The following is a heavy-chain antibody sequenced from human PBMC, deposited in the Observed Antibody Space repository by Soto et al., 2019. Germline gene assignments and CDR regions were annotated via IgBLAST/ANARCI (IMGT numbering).Heavy chain of an antibody. CDR2: IYHSGST. J-gene: IGHJ6*02. Sequence: SETLSLTCAVSGGSISSSNWWSWVRQPPGKGLEWIGEIYHSGSTNYNPSLKSRVTISVDKSKNQFSLELSSVTAADTAVYYCARVCGFTTVTTNYYYYYGMDVWGQGTTVTVSS. V-gene: IGHV4-4*02. CDR1: GGSISSSNW. CDR3: ARVCGFTTVTTNYYYYYGMDV. D-gene: IGHD4-17*01.